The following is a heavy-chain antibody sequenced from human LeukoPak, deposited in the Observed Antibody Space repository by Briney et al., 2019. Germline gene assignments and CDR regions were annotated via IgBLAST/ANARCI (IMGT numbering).Heavy chain of an antibody. CDR2: VYHSGST. Sequence: PETLSLTCVVSGGSISSSKWWSWVRQPPGKGLEWIGEVYHSGSTNYNPSLKSRVTISVDKSKNQFSLKLSSVTAADTAIYYCASRDYSSGWYGYWGQGTLVTVSS. CDR1: GGSISSSKW. CDR3: ASRDYSSGWYGY. J-gene: IGHJ4*02. D-gene: IGHD6-19*01. V-gene: IGHV4-4*03.